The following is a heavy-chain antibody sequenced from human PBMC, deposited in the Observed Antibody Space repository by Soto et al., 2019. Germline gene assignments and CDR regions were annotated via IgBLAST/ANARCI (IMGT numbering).Heavy chain of an antibody. J-gene: IGHJ4*02. Sequence: LRVSCAASGFTFSSYGMHWVRQAPGKGLEWVAVIWYDGSNKYYADSVKGRFTISRDNSKNTLYLQMNSLRAEDTAVYYCARDKGAYYYDSSGYSNFDYWGQGTLVTVSS. CDR3: ARDKGAYYYDSSGYSNFDY. CDR1: GFTFSSYG. V-gene: IGHV3-33*01. D-gene: IGHD3-22*01. CDR2: IWYDGSNK.